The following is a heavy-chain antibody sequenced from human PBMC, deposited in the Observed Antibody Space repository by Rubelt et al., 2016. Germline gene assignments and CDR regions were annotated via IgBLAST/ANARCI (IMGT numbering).Heavy chain of an antibody. D-gene: IGHD3-10*01. Sequence: EVQLVESGGGLVQPGGSLRLSCAASGFTVSSNYMSWVRQAPGKGLEWVSAISGSGGSTYYADSVKGRFTISRDNSKNTLYLQMNSLGAEDTAVYYCAKPPKGPVRGAYFDYWGQGTLVTVSS. CDR3: AKPPKGPVRGAYFDY. CDR1: GFTVSSNY. CDR2: ISGSGGST. V-gene: IGHV3-23*04. J-gene: IGHJ4*02.